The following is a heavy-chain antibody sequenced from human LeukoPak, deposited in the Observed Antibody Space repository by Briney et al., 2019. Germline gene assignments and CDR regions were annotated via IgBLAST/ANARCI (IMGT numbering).Heavy chain of an antibody. CDR2: ISSSSSYI. V-gene: IGHV3-21*01. CDR1: GFTFSSYS. J-gene: IGHJ5*02. CDR3: ASDCVVAATGGWFDP. D-gene: IGHD2-15*01. Sequence: PGGSLRLSCAASGFTFSSYSMNWVRQAPGKGLEWVSSISSSSSYIYYADSVKGRFTISRDNAKNSLYLQMNSLRAEDTAVYYCASDCVVAATGGWFDPWGQGTLVTVSS.